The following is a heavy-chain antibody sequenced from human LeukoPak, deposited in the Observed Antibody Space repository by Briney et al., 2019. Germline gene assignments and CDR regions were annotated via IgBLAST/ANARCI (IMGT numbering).Heavy chain of an antibody. D-gene: IGHD6-13*01. CDR1: GFTVSSNY. CDR3: ARGLGSSWFSWFDP. Sequence: PGGSLRLSSAASGFTVSSNYMSWVRQAPGGGLEWGSVIYSAGTTFYADCVMGRFTIYRDNSTNTLYLQMNSRRADDTAVYYCARGLGSSWFSWFDPWGQGTLVTVSS. V-gene: IGHV3-53*01. CDR2: IYSAGTT. J-gene: IGHJ5*02.